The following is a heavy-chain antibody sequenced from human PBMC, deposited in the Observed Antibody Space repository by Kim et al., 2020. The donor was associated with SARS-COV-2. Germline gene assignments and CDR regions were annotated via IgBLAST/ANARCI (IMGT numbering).Heavy chain of an antibody. CDR2: IYYSGST. Sequence: SETLSLTCTVSGGSISSYYWSWIRQPPGKGLEWIGYIYYSGSTNYNPSLKSRVTISVDTSKNQFSLKLSSVTAADTAVYYCARGEGNPFDYWGQGTLVTVSS. CDR1: GGSISSYY. CDR3: ARGEGNPFDY. J-gene: IGHJ4*02. V-gene: IGHV4-59*01. D-gene: IGHD1-1*01.